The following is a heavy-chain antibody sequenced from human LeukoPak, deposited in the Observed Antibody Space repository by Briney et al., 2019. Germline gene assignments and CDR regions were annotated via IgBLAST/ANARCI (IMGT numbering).Heavy chain of an antibody. J-gene: IGHJ6*02. D-gene: IGHD2-2*01. CDR2: INAGNGNT. Sequence: ASVKVSCKASGYTFTSYAMHWVRQAPGQRLEWMGWINAGNGNTKYSQKFQGRVTITRDTSASTAYMELSSLRSEDTAVYYCAREIGSGRDCSSTSCYGAMSYYYGMDVWGQGTTVTVSS. CDR1: GYTFTSYA. V-gene: IGHV1-3*01. CDR3: AREIGSGRDCSSTSCYGAMSYYYGMDV.